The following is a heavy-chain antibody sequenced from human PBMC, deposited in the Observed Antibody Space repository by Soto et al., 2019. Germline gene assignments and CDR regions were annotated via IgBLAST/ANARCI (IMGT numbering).Heavy chain of an antibody. CDR1: GFTFSTYG. CDR2: ISYDGSYK. V-gene: IGHV3-30*18. J-gene: IGHJ6*02. D-gene: IGHD1-1*01. Sequence: GGSLRLSCAASGFTFSTYGMHWVRQAPGKGLEWVAVISYDGSYKYYADSVKGRSTISRDNSKNTLYLQMNSLRAEDTAVYYCAKDRWNYGMDVWGQGTTVTVSS. CDR3: AKDRWNYGMDV.